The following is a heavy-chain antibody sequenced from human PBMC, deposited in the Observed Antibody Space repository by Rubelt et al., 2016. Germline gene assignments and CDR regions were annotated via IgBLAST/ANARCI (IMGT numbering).Heavy chain of an antibody. CDR1: GGSFSGYY. CDR3: ARGLYATRMAS. V-gene: IGHV4-34*02. D-gene: IGHD3-16*01. Sequence: QVQLQQWGAGLLKPSETLSLTCAVYGGSFSGYYWSWIRQPPGKGLEWIGEINHSGSTSHNPSLKSRVIISADTSKNQFSLKLTSVTAADTAVYYCARGLYATRMASWGQGTLVTVSS. CDR2: INHSGST. J-gene: IGHJ4*02.